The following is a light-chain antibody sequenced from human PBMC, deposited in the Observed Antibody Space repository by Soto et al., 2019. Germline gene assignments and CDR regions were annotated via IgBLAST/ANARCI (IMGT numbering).Light chain of an antibody. V-gene: IGKV3-20*01. Sequence: DIVLPQSPGTLSVSPGERATLPCMASQSVSRTYLAWYQQKPVQAPRLLIYATSSRATGIPDRFSGSGSGTDFTLTISRLEPEDFAVYYCQQYGRSGTFGQGTKVDIK. CDR1: QSVSRTY. CDR3: QQYGRSGT. CDR2: ATS. J-gene: IGKJ1*01.